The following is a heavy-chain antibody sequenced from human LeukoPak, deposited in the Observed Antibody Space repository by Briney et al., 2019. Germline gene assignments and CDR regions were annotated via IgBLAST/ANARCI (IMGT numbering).Heavy chain of an antibody. Sequence: GGSLRLSCTASGFSICDYAMSWVRQAPGKGLEWVVFIRSKAYGGTTEYAASVKGRFTISRDDSKSIAYLQMNSLKTEDTAVYYCTRAYCGGDCYFQHWGQGTLGTVSS. J-gene: IGHJ1*01. CDR2: IRSKAYGGTT. CDR3: TRAYCGGDCYFQH. V-gene: IGHV3-49*04. D-gene: IGHD2-21*02. CDR1: GFSICDYA.